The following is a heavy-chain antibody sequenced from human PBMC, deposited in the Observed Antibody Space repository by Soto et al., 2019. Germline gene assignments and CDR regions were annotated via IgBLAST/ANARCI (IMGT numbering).Heavy chain of an antibody. V-gene: IGHV3-9*01. J-gene: IGHJ3*02. Sequence: GGSLRLSCAASGFTFDDYAMHWVRQAPGKGLEWVSGVSWNSGSIGYADSVKGRFTISRDNAKNSLYLQMNSPRAEDTALYYCAKGINTGFGDGDAFDIWGQGTMVTVSS. D-gene: IGHD2-8*02. CDR2: VSWNSGSI. CDR3: AKGINTGFGDGDAFDI. CDR1: GFTFDDYA.